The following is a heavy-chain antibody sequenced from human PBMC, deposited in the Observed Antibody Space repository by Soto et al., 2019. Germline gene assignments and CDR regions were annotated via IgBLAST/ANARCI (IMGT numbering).Heavy chain of an antibody. D-gene: IGHD1-1*01. V-gene: IGHV1-18*01. CDR3: ARGRYGDY. Sequence: QVHLVQSGAEVKKPGASVKVSCKGSGYDFTTYGITWVRQAPGQGLEWLAWISAHNGNTDYAQKRQGRVTVTRDTSTSTAYLELRSLRSDETAVYYCARGRYGDYWGQGALVTVSS. CDR1: GYDFTTYG. CDR2: ISAHNGNT. J-gene: IGHJ4*02.